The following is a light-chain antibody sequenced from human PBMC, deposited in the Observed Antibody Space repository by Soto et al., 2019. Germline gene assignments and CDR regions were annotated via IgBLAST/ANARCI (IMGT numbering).Light chain of an antibody. CDR2: GAS. Sequence: EIVLTQSPGTLSLSPGERATLSCRASQSVSSSYLAWYQQKPGQAPRLLIYGASSRATGIPDRFSGSGSGTDFTVTISRLETEDFAVYYCHQYGSSSVAFGQGTKLAIK. CDR1: QSVSSSY. V-gene: IGKV3-20*01. J-gene: IGKJ2*01. CDR3: HQYGSSSVA.